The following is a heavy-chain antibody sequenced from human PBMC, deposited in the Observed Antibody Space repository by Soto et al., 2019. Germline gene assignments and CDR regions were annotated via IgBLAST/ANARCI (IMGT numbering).Heavy chain of an antibody. V-gene: IGHV1-3*01. CDR2: INAGNGDT. Sequence: ASVKVSCKASGYTFTSYAMHWVRQAPGQGLEWMGWINAGNGDTKYSQKFQDRVTITRDTSASTAYMELSSLRSEDTAVYFCASRRIHSSGYFQHWGQGTLVTVSS. D-gene: IGHD6-19*01. CDR3: ASRRIHSSGYFQH. CDR1: GYTFTSYA. J-gene: IGHJ1*01.